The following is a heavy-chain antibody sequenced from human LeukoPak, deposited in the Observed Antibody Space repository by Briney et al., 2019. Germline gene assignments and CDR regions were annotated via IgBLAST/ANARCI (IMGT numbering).Heavy chain of an antibody. CDR2: ISGSGGST. D-gene: IGHD1-26*01. CDR3: ARDRGGSYYFDY. J-gene: IGHJ4*02. CDR1: GFTFSRYW. V-gene: IGHV3-23*01. Sequence: GGSLRLSCAASGFTFSRYWMSWVRQAPGKGLEWVSSISGSGGSTHYADSVKGRFTISRDNSKNTLYLQMNSLRAEDTAVYYCARDRGGSYYFDYWGQGTLVTVSS.